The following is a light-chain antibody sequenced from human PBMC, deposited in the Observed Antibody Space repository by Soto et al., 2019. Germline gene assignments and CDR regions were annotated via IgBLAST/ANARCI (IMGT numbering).Light chain of an antibody. CDR3: QQYGSSPPTYT. J-gene: IGKJ2*01. CDR2: GAS. V-gene: IGKV3-20*01. CDR1: QSVSSNY. Sequence: EIVLTQSPGTLSLSPGERVILSCRASQSVSSNYLAWYQQKPGQAPRLLIYGASSRATGIPDRFSGSGSGTDFTLTISRLEPEDFAVYYWQQYGSSPPTYTFGQGTNLEIK.